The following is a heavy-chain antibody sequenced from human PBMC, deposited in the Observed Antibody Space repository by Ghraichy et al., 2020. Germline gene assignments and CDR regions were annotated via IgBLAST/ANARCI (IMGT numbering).Heavy chain of an antibody. D-gene: IGHD6-19*01. J-gene: IGHJ4*02. CDR1: GGSFSGYY. Sequence: SETLSLTCAVYGGSFSGYYWSWIRQPPGKGLEWIGEINHSGSTNYNPSLKSRVTISVDTSKNQFSLKLSSVTAADTAVYYCARGKQWLRFYDYWGQGTLVTVSS. CDR2: INHSGST. CDR3: ARGKQWLRFYDY. V-gene: IGHV4-34*01.